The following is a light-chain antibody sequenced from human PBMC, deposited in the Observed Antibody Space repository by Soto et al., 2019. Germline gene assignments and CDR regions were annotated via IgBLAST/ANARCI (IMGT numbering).Light chain of an antibody. V-gene: IGKV3-20*01. J-gene: IGKJ4*01. CDR3: QQYSSSSPLT. CDR1: QSISSYY. Sequence: EIVLTQSPGTLSLSPGERATLSCRASQSISSYYLAWYQQKPGQAPRLLIYTASSRATGIPDRFSGSGSGTDFPLTISRLEPEDFAVYYCQQYSSSSPLTFGGGTKVEIK. CDR2: TAS.